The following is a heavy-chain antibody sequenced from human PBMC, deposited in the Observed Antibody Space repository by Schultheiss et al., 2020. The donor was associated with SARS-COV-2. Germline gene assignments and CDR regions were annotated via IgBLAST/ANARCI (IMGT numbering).Heavy chain of an antibody. Sequence: SQTLSLTCTVSGGSISSYYWSWIRQPPGKGLEWIGSIYHSGSTYYNPSLKSRVTISVDMSKNQFSLKLSSVTAADTAVYYCARGSPVDTAMVTGEDWFDPWGQGTLVTVSS. CDR3: ARGSPVDTAMVTGEDWFDP. CDR1: GGSISSYY. D-gene: IGHD5-18*01. J-gene: IGHJ5*02. CDR2: IYHSGST. V-gene: IGHV4-59*12.